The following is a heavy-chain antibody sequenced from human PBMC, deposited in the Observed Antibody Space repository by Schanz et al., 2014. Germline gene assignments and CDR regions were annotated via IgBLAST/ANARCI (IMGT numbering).Heavy chain of an antibody. V-gene: IGHV3-30*18. CDR1: GFAFSDYG. CDR3: AKDENWALTDY. Sequence: QVQLVESGGGVVQPGKSLRLSCAASGFAFSDYGMHWVRQAPGKGLEWVAVIWYDGTDRYYADSVKGRFSISRDNSKNTVYLQMNSLRPEDTAVYYCAKDENWALTDYWGQGTLVTVSS. J-gene: IGHJ4*02. CDR2: IWYDGTDR. D-gene: IGHD7-27*01.